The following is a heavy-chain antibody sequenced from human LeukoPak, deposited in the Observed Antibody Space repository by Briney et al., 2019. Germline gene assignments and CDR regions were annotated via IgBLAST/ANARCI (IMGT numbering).Heavy chain of an antibody. Sequence: KPSETLSLTCTVSGGSINIINYYWGWIRQPPGKGLEWIGSVYYSGSTYYTPSLKSRVTISVDTPKNQFSLKLSSVTAADTAVYYCARLGGYCSGGSCYPTFDYWGQGTLVTVSS. D-gene: IGHD2-15*01. CDR3: ARLGGYCSGGSCYPTFDY. CDR2: VYYSGST. V-gene: IGHV4-39*01. J-gene: IGHJ4*02. CDR1: GGSINIINYY.